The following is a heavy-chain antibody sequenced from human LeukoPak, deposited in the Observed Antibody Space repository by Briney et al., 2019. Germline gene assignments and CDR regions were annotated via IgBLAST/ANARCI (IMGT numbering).Heavy chain of an antibody. CDR1: GGSINSYY. CDR3: ARRVAVATNRNKDYYYYGMDV. J-gene: IGHJ6*02. CDR2: IYSSGAT. Sequence: SETLSLTCTVSGGSINSYYWSWIRQPAGKGLEWIGRIYSSGATNYNPSLKSRVTMSVDTSKNQFSLKLNSVTAADTAVYFCARRVAVATNRNKDYYYYGMDVWGQGTTVTVSS. D-gene: IGHD6-19*01. V-gene: IGHV4-4*07.